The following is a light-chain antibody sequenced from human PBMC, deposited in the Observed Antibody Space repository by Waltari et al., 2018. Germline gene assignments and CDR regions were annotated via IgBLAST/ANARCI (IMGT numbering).Light chain of an antibody. CDR2: EAS. V-gene: IGKV5-2*01. J-gene: IGKJ2*01. Sequence: ETTLTQSPAFVSATPGDKVSISCKASHDIGDDVNWYQQKPGEAPIFIIQEASTLVPGVPPRFSGRGLGTDFTLTINNMESEDAAYYFCLQHDNFPYTFGQGTRVEIK. CDR1: HDIGDD. CDR3: LQHDNFPYT.